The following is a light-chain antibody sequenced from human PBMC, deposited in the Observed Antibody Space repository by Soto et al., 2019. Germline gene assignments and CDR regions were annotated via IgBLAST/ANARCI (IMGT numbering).Light chain of an antibody. CDR3: ASYTSRGTRV. J-gene: IGLJ1*01. CDR2: EVT. V-gene: IGLV2-8*01. CDR1: SSDVGAYNY. Sequence: SALTQPPSASGSLGQSVTISCTGTSSDVGAYNYVSWYQQHPGKAPKLMIYEVTRRPSGVPDRFSGSKSGNTASLTISGLQAEDEADYYCASYTSRGTRVFGTGTKVTVL.